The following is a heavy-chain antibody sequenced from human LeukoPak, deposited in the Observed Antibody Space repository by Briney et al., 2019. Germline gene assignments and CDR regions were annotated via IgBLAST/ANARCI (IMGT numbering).Heavy chain of an antibody. J-gene: IGHJ4*02. CDR3: ALGGEQLVLNY. D-gene: IGHD6-6*01. Sequence: PSETLSLTCTVFGGSISSYYWSWIRQPPGKGLEWIGYIYYSGSTNYNPSLKSRVTISVDTSKNQFSLKLSSVTAADTAVYYCALGGEQLVLNYWGQGTLVTVSS. CDR2: IYYSGST. CDR1: GGSISSYY. V-gene: IGHV4-59*01.